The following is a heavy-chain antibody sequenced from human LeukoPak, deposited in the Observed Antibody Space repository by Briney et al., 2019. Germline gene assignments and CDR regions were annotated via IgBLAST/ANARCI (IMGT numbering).Heavy chain of an antibody. CDR2: ISTYNGNT. V-gene: IGHV1-18*01. CDR3: ASTSQQQLVDAFDI. D-gene: IGHD6-13*01. CDR1: GYSFTSYG. J-gene: IGHJ3*02. Sequence: ASVKVSCKASGYSFTSYGISWVRQAPGQGLEWMGWISTYNGNTNYAQKLQGRVTMTTDTSTSTAYMELRSLRSDDTAVYYCASTSQQQLVDAFDIWGQGTMVTVSS.